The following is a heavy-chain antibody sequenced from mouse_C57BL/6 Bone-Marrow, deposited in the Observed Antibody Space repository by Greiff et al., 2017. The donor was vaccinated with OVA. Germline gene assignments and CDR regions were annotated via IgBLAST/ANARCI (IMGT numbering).Heavy chain of an antibody. CDR2: IDPENGDT. CDR3: TTSTPYYYGSSYWYFDV. J-gene: IGHJ1*03. CDR1: GFNIKDDY. V-gene: IGHV14-4*01. Sequence: EVQLQQSGAELVRPGASVKLSCTASGFNIKDDYMHWVKQRPEQGLEWIGWIDPENGDTEYASKFQGKATITADTSSNTAYLQLSSLTSEDTAVYYCTTSTPYYYGSSYWYFDVWGTGTTVTVSS. D-gene: IGHD1-1*01.